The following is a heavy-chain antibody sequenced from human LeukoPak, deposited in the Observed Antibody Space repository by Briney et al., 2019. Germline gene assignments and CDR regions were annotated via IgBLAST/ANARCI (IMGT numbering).Heavy chain of an antibody. J-gene: IGHJ1*01. CDR2: ISYDGFKK. D-gene: IGHD1-26*01. CDR3: ARDIGTAVGGDLGL. V-gene: IGHV3-30-3*01. CDR1: GFTFSSYS. Sequence: GGSLRLSCAASGFTFSSYSMHWVRQAPGKGLEWVAVISYDGFKKYYADPVKGRFTISRDNSKNTLYLQMNSLRAEDTAVYYCARDIGTAVGGDLGLWGQGTLVTVSS.